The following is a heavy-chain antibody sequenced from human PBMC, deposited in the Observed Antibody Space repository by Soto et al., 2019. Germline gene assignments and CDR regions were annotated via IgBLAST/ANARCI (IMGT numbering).Heavy chain of an antibody. D-gene: IGHD3-9*01. CDR3: TRKTPPTGMEV. Sequence: EVQLVESGGGLVQPGGSLRLSCAASGFTLSSYDIHCVRQATGEGLAWVSGIGSGGDTHYADSVKGRFIISREDGKNSLYLQMNNLRVGDTAVYYCTRKTPPTGMEVWGQGATVTVSS. J-gene: IGHJ6*02. V-gene: IGHV3-13*01. CDR2: IGSGGDT. CDR1: GFTLSSYD.